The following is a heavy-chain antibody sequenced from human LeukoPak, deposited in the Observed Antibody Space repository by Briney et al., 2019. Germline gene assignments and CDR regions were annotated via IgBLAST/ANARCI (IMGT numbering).Heavy chain of an antibody. J-gene: IGHJ5*02. V-gene: IGHV3-11*01. CDR2: ISSSGSTI. D-gene: IGHD4-11*01. Sequence: GGSLRLSCAASGFTFSDYYMSWIRQAPGKGLEWVSYISSSGSTIYYADSVKGRFTISRDNAKNSLYLQMNSLRAEDTAVYYCARVVRSNYGNWFDPWGREPWSPSPQ. CDR1: GFTFSDYY. CDR3: ARVVRSNYGNWFDP.